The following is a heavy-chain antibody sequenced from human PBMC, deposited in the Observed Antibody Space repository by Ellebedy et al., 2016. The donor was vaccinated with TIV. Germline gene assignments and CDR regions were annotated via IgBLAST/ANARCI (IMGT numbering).Heavy chain of an antibody. CDR1: GYTFTSYW. CDR3: ARTYYYDSSGYYFYGMDV. CDR2: IYPGDSDT. D-gene: IGHD3-22*01. V-gene: IGHV5-51*01. J-gene: IGHJ6*02. Sequence: KVSCKGSGYTFTSYWIGWVRQMPGKGLEWMGIIYPGDSDTRYSPSFQGQVTISADKSINTAYLQSSSLKASDTAMYYCARTYYYDSSGYYFYGMDVWGQGTTVTVSS.